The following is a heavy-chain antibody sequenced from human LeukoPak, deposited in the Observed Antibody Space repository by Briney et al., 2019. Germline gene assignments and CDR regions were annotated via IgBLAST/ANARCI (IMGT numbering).Heavy chain of an antibody. D-gene: IGHD4-23*01. Sequence: GGSLRLSCAASGFTFSSYGMHWVRQAPGKGLEWVAFIRYDGSNKYYADSVKGRFTISRDNSKNTLYLQMNSLRAEDTAVYYCAKDFNSNDAFDIWGQGTMVTVSS. V-gene: IGHV3-30*02. J-gene: IGHJ3*02. CDR3: AKDFNSNDAFDI. CDR2: IRYDGSNK. CDR1: GFTFSSYG.